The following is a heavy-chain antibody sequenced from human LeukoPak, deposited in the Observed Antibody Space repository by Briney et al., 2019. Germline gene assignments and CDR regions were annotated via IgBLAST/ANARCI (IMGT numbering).Heavy chain of an antibody. CDR3: ARDFGGYHYYGMDV. Sequence: GRSLRLTCAASGFTFSSYAMHWVRQAPGKGLEWVAVISYDGSNKYYADSVKGRFTISRDNSKNTLYLQMNSLRAEDTAVCYCARDFGGYHYYGMDVWGQGTTVTVSS. D-gene: IGHD4-23*01. J-gene: IGHJ6*02. CDR1: GFTFSSYA. V-gene: IGHV3-30*04. CDR2: ISYDGSNK.